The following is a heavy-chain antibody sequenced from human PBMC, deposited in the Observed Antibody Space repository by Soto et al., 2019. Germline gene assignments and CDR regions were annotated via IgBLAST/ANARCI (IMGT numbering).Heavy chain of an antibody. V-gene: IGHV3-64*04. CDR3: ARVPYYYDYGGQALYYYGMDV. Sequence: GGSLRLSCSASGFTFSSYAMHWVRQAPGKGLEYVSAISSNGGSTYYADSVKGRFIISRDNSKNTLYLQMNSLRAEDTAVYYCARVPYYYDYGGQALYYYGMDVWGQGTTVTVSS. J-gene: IGHJ6*02. D-gene: IGHD3-22*01. CDR1: GFTFSSYA. CDR2: ISSNGGST.